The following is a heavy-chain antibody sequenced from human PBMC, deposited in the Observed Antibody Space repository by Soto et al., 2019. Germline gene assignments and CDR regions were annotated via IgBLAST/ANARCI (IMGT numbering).Heavy chain of an antibody. V-gene: IGHV1-18*01. CDR2: ISAYNGNT. CDR1: GYTFTSYG. CDR3: ARLYDYGDSDY. Sequence: ASVTFSCTSSGYTFTSYGITWVRQAPGQGLEWMGWISAYNGNTNYAQKLQGRVTMTTDTSTSTAYMELRSLRSDDTAVYYCARLYDYGDSDYWGQGTLVTVSS. D-gene: IGHD4-17*01. J-gene: IGHJ4*02.